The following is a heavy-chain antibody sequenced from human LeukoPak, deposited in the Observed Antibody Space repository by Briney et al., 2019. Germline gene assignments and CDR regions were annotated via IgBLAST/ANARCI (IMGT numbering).Heavy chain of an antibody. CDR2: IYYSGST. Sequence: PSETLSLTCTVSGGSISSGGYYWSWIRQHPGKGLEWIGYIYYSGSTYYNPSLKSRVTISVDTSKNQFSLKLSSVTAADTAVYYCARSPKCGGDCYSFVYWGQGTLVTVSS. CDR1: GGSISSGGYY. CDR3: ARSPKCGGDCYSFVY. D-gene: IGHD2-21*02. V-gene: IGHV4-31*03. J-gene: IGHJ4*02.